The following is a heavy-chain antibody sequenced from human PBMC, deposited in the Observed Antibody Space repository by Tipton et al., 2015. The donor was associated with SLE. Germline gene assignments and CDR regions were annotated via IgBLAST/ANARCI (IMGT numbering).Heavy chain of an antibody. D-gene: IGHD3-22*01. CDR2: NYYSGST. J-gene: IGHJ4*02. CDR3: ASLPNYYDSSGYYFLY. Sequence: TLSLTCTVSGGSISSSSYYWGWIRQPPGKGLEWIGSNYYSGSTYYNPSLKSRVTISVDTSKNQFSLKLSSVTAADTAVYYCASLPNYYDSSGYYFLYWGQGTLVTVSS. V-gene: IGHV4-39*01. CDR1: GGSISSSSYY.